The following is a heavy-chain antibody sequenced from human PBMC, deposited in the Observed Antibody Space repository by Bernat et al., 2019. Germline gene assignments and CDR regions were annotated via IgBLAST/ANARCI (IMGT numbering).Heavy chain of an antibody. Sequence: EVQLLESGGGLVQPGGSLRLSCAASGFTFSSYAMSWVRQAPGKGLEWVSAISGSAGSTYYADSVKGRFTMSRDNSKDTLLLQMNSLRVEDTAVYYCAKLGSGWRSFFDYWGQGTLVTVSS. CDR3: AKLGSGWRSFFDY. D-gene: IGHD6-19*01. J-gene: IGHJ4*02. V-gene: IGHV3-23*01. CDR1: GFTFSSYA. CDR2: ISGSAGST.